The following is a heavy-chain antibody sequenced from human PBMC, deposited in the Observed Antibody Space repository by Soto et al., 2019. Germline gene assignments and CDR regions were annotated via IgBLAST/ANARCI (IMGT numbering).Heavy chain of an antibody. CDR3: ARDVSPGSSSMYLDAFDI. D-gene: IGHD6-13*01. Sequence: EVQLVESGGTLVQPGGSLRLSCEGSGFAFGSYWMTWVRQAPGKGLEWVANIRGDGSKKSYLDSVSGRFTIFRDNAENSLYLQMISLRDEDTALYYCARDVSPGSSSMYLDAFDIWGQGTMVTVSS. J-gene: IGHJ3*02. V-gene: IGHV3-7*05. CDR2: IRGDGSKK. CDR1: GFAFGSYW.